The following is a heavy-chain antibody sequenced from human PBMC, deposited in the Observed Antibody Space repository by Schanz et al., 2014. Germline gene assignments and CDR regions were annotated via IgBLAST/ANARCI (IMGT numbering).Heavy chain of an antibody. CDR1: GVSIGGYY. J-gene: IGHJ6*02. CDR2: IFFSGST. Sequence: QVQLQESGPGLVKPSETLSLTCTVSGVSIGGYYWSWIRQPPGKGLEWIGYIFFSGSTTYNPSFNSRGTISVDMSKTQFARPLTSVTAADTAVYYCARLGVGDKAYYYYGTDVWGQGTTVLVSS. V-gene: IGHV4-59*08. D-gene: IGHD1-26*01. CDR3: ARLGVGDKAYYYYGTDV.